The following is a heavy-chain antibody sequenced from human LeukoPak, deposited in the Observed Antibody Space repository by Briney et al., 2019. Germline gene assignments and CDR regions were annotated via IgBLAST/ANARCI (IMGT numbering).Heavy chain of an antibody. V-gene: IGHV1-8*01. CDR3: ARGSGGSYYYYYYMDV. Sequence: ASVKVSCKASGYTLTSYDINWVRQATGQGLEWMGWMNPNSGNTGYAQKFQGRVTMTRNTSISTAYMELSSLRSEDTAVYYCARGSGGSYYYYYYMDVWGKGTTVTVSS. CDR1: GYTLTSYD. J-gene: IGHJ6*03. CDR2: MNPNSGNT. D-gene: IGHD2-15*01.